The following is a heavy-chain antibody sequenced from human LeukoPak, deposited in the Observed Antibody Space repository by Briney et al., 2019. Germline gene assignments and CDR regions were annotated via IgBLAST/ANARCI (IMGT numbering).Heavy chain of an antibody. D-gene: IGHD3-16*02. J-gene: IGHJ6*02. CDR1: GGSISSYY. CDR3: ARLVTGPDYYYGMDV. Sequence: SETLSLTCAVSGGSISSYYWSWIRQPPGKGREWIGYIHYSGSTNYNPSLKSRVTISVDTSKNQFSLKLSSVTAADTAVYYCARLVTGPDYYYGMDVWGQGTTVTVSS. CDR2: IHYSGST. V-gene: IGHV4-59*08.